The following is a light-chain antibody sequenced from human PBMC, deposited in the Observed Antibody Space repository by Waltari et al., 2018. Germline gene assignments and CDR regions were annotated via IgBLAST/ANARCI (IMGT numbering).Light chain of an antibody. J-gene: IGKJ2*01. CDR1: QSVSSSY. V-gene: IGKV3-20*01. CDR2: GAS. CDR3: QQYGNSPYT. Sequence: EIVLTQSPGTLSLSPGERATLSCRASQSVSSSYLSWCQQKPGQAPRLLIYGASRRATGIPDRFSGSGSGTDFTLTISRLEPEDFAVYYCQQYGNSPYTFGQGTKLEIK.